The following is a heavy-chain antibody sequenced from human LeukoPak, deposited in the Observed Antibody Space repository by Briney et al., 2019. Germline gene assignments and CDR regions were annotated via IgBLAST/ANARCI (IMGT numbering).Heavy chain of an antibody. CDR1: GGSISSYY. CDR2: IYYSGST. D-gene: IGHD5-24*01. Sequence: PSETLSLTCTVSGGSISSYYWSWIRQPPGKGLEWIGYIYYSGSTNYNPSLKNRVTISVDTSKNQFSLKLSSVTAADTAVYYCARFRDDAFDIWGQGTMVTVSS. J-gene: IGHJ3*02. V-gene: IGHV4-59*01. CDR3: ARFRDDAFDI.